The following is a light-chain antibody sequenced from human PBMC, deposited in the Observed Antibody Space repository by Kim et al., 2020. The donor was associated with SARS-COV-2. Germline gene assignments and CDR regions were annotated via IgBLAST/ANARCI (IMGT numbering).Light chain of an antibody. CDR3: QSYDSSLSVV. J-gene: IGLJ3*02. CDR1: SSTIGAGYD. V-gene: IGLV1-40*01. CDR2: VTT. Sequence: GQRVTISCTGSSSTIGAGYDVHWYQQLPGTAPKLVIHVTTNRPSGVPDRFSGSKSGTSASLAITRLQAEDEADYYCQSYDSSLSVVFGGGTKLTVL.